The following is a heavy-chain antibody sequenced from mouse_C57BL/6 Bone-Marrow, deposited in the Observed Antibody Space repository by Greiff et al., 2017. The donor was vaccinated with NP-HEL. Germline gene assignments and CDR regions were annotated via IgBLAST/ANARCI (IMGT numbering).Heavy chain of an antibody. D-gene: IGHD1-1*01. CDR3: ARSSTTVVAKDYFDY. CDR1: GYAFSSYW. J-gene: IGHJ2*01. Sequence: QVQLQQSGAELVKPGASVKISCKASGYAFSSYWMNWVKQRPGKGLEWIGQIYPGDGDTNSNGKFKGKATLTADKSSSTAYMQLSSLTSEDSAVYFCARSSTTVVAKDYFDYWGQGTTLTVSS. V-gene: IGHV1-80*01. CDR2: IYPGDGDT.